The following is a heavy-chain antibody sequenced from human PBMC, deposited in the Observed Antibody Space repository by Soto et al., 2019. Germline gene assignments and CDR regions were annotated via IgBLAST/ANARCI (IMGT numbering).Heavy chain of an antibody. CDR2: IQYTGNT. CDR1: GGSISNGCYY. Sequence: PSETLSLTCTVSGGSISNGCYYWSWIRQYPGMGLEWIGDIQYTGNTYYNSSLRSRLIISVDTSKNQFSLWLRSVTAADTAMYYCARGGSGYNTWGQGTLVTVSS. CDR3: ARGGSGYNT. V-gene: IGHV4-31*03. J-gene: IGHJ4*02. D-gene: IGHD5-12*01.